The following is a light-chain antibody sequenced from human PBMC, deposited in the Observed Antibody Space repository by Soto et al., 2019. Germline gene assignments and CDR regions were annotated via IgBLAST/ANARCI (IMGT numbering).Light chain of an antibody. CDR2: DTS. CDR1: QSLTNSF. J-gene: IGKJ1*01. V-gene: IGKV3-20*01. CDR3: QHYVTSLTT. Sequence: EILLTQSPGTLSLSPGERATLSFRASQSLTNSFIAWYQQRPGQAPSLLIYDTSSSACGSADRFSGSGSGTDITLTISRRKPQDYAVYDCQHYVTSLTTFGQGTKVDIK.